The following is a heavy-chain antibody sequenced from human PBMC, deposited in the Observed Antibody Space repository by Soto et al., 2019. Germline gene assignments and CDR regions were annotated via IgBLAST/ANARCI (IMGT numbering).Heavy chain of an antibody. V-gene: IGHV3-30-3*01. CDR2: ISYDGSNK. J-gene: IGHJ4*02. D-gene: IGHD3-16*01. CDR3: ARVDGLDGPLDY. Sequence: GSLRLSCAASGFTFSSYAMHWVRQAPGKGLEWVAVISYDGSNKYYADSVKGRFTISRDNSKNTLYLQMNSLRAEDTAVYYCARVDGLDGPLDYWGQGTLVTVSS. CDR1: GFTFSSYA.